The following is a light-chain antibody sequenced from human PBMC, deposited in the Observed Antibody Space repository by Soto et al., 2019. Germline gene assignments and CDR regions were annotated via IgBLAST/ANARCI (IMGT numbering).Light chain of an antibody. Sequence: DIQMTQSPSSLSASVGARVSITCQASQDIRTSLSWFQQKPGRAPKLLIYGASYLETGVPSRFRGSGSGTDFTFTISSLHPEDIGTYYCQHYHDLPSFAFGPGTKVDIK. CDR3: QHYHDLPSFA. J-gene: IGKJ3*01. CDR1: QDIRTS. V-gene: IGKV1-33*01. CDR2: GAS.